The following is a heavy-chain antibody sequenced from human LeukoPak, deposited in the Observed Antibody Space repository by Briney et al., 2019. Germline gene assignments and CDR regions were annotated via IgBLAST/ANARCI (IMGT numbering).Heavy chain of an antibody. Sequence: PGGSLRLSCAASGFTFSSYAMIWVRQAPGKGLEWVSLISGSGSSTYYPDSVKGRFTISRDNSKNTVYLQMNSLRAEDTAVYYCAKGVSGYGSGRPFDYWGQGTLVTVSS. CDR1: GFTFSSYA. V-gene: IGHV3-23*01. J-gene: IGHJ4*02. CDR2: ISGSGSST. CDR3: AKGVSGYGSGRPFDY. D-gene: IGHD3-10*01.